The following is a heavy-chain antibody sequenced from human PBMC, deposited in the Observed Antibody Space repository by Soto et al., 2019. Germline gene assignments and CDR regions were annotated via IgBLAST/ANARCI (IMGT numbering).Heavy chain of an antibody. CDR1: GFTFSSYG. CDR2: ISYDGRNK. V-gene: IGHV3-30*03. CDR3: TTHAPEDMIRK. Sequence: GGSLRLSCAASGFTFSSYGMHWVRQAPGKGLEWVALISYDGRNKYYADSVKGRFTISRDNSKNTLYLQMNSLRAEDTALYYCTTHAPEDMIRKWGPGTLVTVSS. D-gene: IGHD2-15*01. J-gene: IGHJ4*02.